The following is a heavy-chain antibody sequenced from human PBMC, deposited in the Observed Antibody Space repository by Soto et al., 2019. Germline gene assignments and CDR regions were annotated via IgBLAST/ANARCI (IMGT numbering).Heavy chain of an antibody. CDR3: ARSFTKSRRGGVAFDY. J-gene: IGHJ4*02. D-gene: IGHD3-3*01. CDR2: IVPIDGTT. Sequence: QVQLVQSGAEVKKPGSSVKVSCTTSEGTISNFAINWVRQAPGQGLEWMGGIVPIDGTTNYAEKFQGRVTITADASRSTAYMDLSSLRSDDTAVYYCARSFTKSRRGGVAFDYWGQGTLLTVSP. CDR1: EGTISNFA. V-gene: IGHV1-69*01.